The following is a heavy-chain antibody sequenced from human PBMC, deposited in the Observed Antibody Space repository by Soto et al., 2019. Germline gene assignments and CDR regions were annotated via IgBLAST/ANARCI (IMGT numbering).Heavy chain of an antibody. CDR2: IHHTGST. D-gene: IGHD5-12*01. Sequence: QLQLQESGPGLVKPSETLSLTCSVSGRSISEINSYWGWIRQTPGEGLEWIGTIHHTGSTYYNPSLKSRVIISLDTSKNQFSLKLSSVTAADTALYYCARPEGGYGSGHSWFDPWGQGTRVTVSS. CDR3: ARPEGGYGSGHSWFDP. CDR1: GRSISEINSY. J-gene: IGHJ5*02. V-gene: IGHV4-39*01.